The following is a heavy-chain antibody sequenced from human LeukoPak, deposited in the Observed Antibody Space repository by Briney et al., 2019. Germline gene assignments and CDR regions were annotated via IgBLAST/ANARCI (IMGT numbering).Heavy chain of an antibody. CDR2: INPNGGST. CDR3: TRGGNYYDSSMDV. J-gene: IGHJ6*02. V-gene: IGHV1-46*01. CDR1: GYTFTTYY. D-gene: IGHD3-22*01. Sequence: ASVKVSCNASGYTFTTYYMHWVRQAPGQGLEWMGIINPNGGSTNYAEKFQGRVTMTRDTSTSTVYMELRSLRSEDTAVYYCTRGGNYYDSSMDVWGQGTTVTVSS.